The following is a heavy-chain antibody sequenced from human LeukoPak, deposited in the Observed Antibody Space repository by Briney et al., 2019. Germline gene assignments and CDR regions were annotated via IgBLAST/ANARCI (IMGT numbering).Heavy chain of an antibody. D-gene: IGHD3-22*01. CDR3: ARSYYYDSSGYYTFQH. CDR1: GFDFSSYA. J-gene: IGHJ1*01. Sequence: GGSLRLSCVVSGFDFSSYAMSWVRQAPGTGPEWVSVISGSISTSYYADSVKGRFSISRDNSKSTLYLQMNSLRAEDTAVYYCARSYYYDSSGYYTFQHWGQGTLVTVSS. V-gene: IGHV3-23*01. CDR2: ISGSISTS.